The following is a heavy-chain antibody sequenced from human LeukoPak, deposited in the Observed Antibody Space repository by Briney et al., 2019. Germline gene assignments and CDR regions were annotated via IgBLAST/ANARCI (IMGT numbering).Heavy chain of an antibody. V-gene: IGHV3-66*02. D-gene: IGHD1-26*01. J-gene: IGHJ4*02. CDR1: GFTVSSNY. CDR2: IYNGGRT. Sequence: PGGSLRLSCAASGFTVSSNYMSWVRQAPGKGLEWVSVIYNGGRTYYADSVKGRFTLSRDNSKNTLYLQMNSLRAEDTALYYCARGTLSKYSGSYFDYWGQGTLVTVSS. CDR3: ARGTLSKYSGSYFDY.